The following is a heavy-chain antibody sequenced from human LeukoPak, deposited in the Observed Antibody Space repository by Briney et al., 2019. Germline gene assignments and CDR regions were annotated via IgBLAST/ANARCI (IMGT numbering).Heavy chain of an antibody. Sequence: SETLSLTCGVSGGSIGRSIYYWGWTRQPPGKGLEWIGSIYYSGGTYYNPSLKSRVTISVDTSRNQFSLKLGSVTAADTAVYYCARHGSIATGAFTYWGQGTLVPVSS. J-gene: IGHJ4*02. V-gene: IGHV4-39*01. D-gene: IGHD6-13*01. CDR2: IYYSGGT. CDR3: ARHGSIATGAFTY. CDR1: GGSIGRSIYY.